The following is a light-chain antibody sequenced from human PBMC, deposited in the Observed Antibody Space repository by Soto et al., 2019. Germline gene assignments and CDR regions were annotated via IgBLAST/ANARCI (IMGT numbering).Light chain of an antibody. CDR1: QSVSSN. CDR2: GAS. V-gene: IGKV3-15*01. Sequence: EIVMTQSPATLSVSPGERATLSCRASQSVSSNLVWYQQKPGQAPRLLIYGASTRATGIPARFSGSGSGTEFTLTISSLQSEDFAVYYCQQYHIWYTFGQGTRLEIK. CDR3: QQYHIWYT. J-gene: IGKJ5*01.